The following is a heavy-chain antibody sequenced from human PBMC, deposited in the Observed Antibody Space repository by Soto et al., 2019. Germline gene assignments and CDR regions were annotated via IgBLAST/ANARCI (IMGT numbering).Heavy chain of an antibody. CDR3: ASVPGSPGYHGLDV. CDR1: GLTFSKYW. D-gene: IGHD6-19*01. CDR2: IKHDGSEK. Sequence: EVQLVESGGGLVQPGGSLRLSCAASGLTFSKYWMTWVRQAPGKGLEWVATIKHDGSEKSNLDSVEGRFTIPRDNAKNSLSLQMNSLRVEDTAVYFCASVPGSPGYHGLDVWGQGTTGTVSS. J-gene: IGHJ6*02. V-gene: IGHV3-7*03.